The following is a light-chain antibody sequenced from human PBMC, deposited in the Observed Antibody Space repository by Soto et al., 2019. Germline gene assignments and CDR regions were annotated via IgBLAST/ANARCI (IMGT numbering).Light chain of an antibody. CDR1: SSDVGGYNY. Sequence: QSALTQPASVSGSPGQSITISCTGTSSDVGGYNYVSWYQQHPGKAPKLMIYDVSNRPSGVSNRFSGSKSGNTASLTISGLQAEDEADYYCSPYTSSYWVFGGGTKLTVL. CDR3: SPYTSSYWV. CDR2: DVS. J-gene: IGLJ3*02. V-gene: IGLV2-14*01.